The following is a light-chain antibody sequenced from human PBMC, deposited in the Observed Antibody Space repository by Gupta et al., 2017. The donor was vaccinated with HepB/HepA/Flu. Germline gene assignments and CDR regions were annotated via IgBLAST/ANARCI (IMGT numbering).Light chain of an antibody. CDR2: GAS. V-gene: IGKV3-15*01. J-gene: IGKJ1*01. CDR3: QQYNDWHTVT. Sequence: EIVMTHSQATLSVSRGERVPLPCRASQSVSSNLAWYQQKPGQPPRLLIYGASTTATGLPARFSGSGSGTEFTLTISSMQPEDVEVYYYQQYNDWHTVTFGQGTKVEIK. CDR1: QSVSSN.